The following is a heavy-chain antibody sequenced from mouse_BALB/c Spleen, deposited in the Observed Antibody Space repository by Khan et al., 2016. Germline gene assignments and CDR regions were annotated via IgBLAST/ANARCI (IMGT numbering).Heavy chain of an antibody. V-gene: IGHV14-3*02. CDR2: IDPANGNT. CDR1: GFNIKDTY. CDR3: ARGRTAFAY. Sequence: MQLKESGAELVKPGASVKLSCTASGFNIKDTYMHWVKQRPEQGLEWIGRIDPANGNTKYDPKFQGKATITADTSSNTAYLQLSSLTSEDTAVYYCARGRTAFAYWGQGTLVTVSA. J-gene: IGHJ3*01. D-gene: IGHD4-1*01.